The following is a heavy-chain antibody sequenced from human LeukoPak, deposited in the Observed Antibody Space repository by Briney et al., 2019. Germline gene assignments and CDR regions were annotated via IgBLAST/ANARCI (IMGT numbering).Heavy chain of an antibody. Sequence: PGGSLRLSCAASGFTFDDYAMHWVRQAPGKGLEWVSGISWNSGSIGYADSVKGRFTISRDNAKNSLYLQMNSLRAEDTALYYCAKDISVRASSKTMFDYWGQGTLVTVSS. CDR1: GFTFDDYA. D-gene: IGHD2-2*01. CDR3: AKDISVRASSKTMFDY. J-gene: IGHJ4*02. V-gene: IGHV3-9*01. CDR2: ISWNSGSI.